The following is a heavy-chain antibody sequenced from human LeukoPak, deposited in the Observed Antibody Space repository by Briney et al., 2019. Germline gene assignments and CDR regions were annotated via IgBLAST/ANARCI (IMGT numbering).Heavy chain of an antibody. Sequence: PSETLSLTCTVSGGSISSYYWSWIRQPPGKGLEWIGYTYYSGSTNYNPSLKSRVTISVGTSKNQFSLKLSSVTAADTAVYYCARTTYDSSGYYYELSAFDIWGQGTMVTVSS. J-gene: IGHJ3*02. CDR2: TYYSGST. CDR3: ARTTYDSSGYYYELSAFDI. D-gene: IGHD3-22*01. V-gene: IGHV4-59*01. CDR1: GGSISSYY.